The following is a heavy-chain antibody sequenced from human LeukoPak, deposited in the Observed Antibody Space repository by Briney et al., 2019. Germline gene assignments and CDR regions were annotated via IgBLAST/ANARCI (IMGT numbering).Heavy chain of an antibody. CDR3: ASRGYSYGLHGYYFDY. CDR2: IYYSGST. CDR1: GGSISSSSYY. J-gene: IGHJ4*02. D-gene: IGHD5-18*01. Sequence: PSETLSLTCTVSGGSISSSSYYWGWIRQPPGKGLEWIGSIYYSGSTYYNPSLKSRVTISVDTSKNQFSLTLSSVTAADTAVYYCASRGYSYGLHGYYFDYWGQGTLVTVSS. V-gene: IGHV4-39*01.